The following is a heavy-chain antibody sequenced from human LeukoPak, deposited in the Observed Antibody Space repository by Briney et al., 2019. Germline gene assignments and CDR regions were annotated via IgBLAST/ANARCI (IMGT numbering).Heavy chain of an antibody. V-gene: IGHV6-1*01. Sequence: SQTLSLTCAISGDSVSSNSAAWNWIRQSPSRGLEWLGRTYYRSKWYNDYAVSVKSRITTNADTSKNQFSLQLNSVTPEDTAVYYCARGIDSSAYYAFDYWGQGTLVTVSS. CDR1: GDSVSSNSAA. J-gene: IGHJ4*02. CDR2: TYYRSKWYN. CDR3: ARGIDSSAYYAFDY. D-gene: IGHD3-22*01.